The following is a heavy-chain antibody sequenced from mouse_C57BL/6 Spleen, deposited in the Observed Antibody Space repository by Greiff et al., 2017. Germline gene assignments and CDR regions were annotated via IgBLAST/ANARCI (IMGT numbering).Heavy chain of an antibody. V-gene: IGHV5-4*03. Sequence: EVKLMESGGGLVKPGGSLKLSCAASGFTFSSYAMSWVRQTPEKRLEWVATISDGGSYTYYPDNVKGRFTISRDNAKNNLYLQMSHLKSEDTAMYYCARGPLHSNYFFAYWGQGTLVTVSA. J-gene: IGHJ3*01. CDR2: ISDGGSYT. CDR3: ARGPLHSNYFFAY. CDR1: GFTFSSYA. D-gene: IGHD2-5*01.